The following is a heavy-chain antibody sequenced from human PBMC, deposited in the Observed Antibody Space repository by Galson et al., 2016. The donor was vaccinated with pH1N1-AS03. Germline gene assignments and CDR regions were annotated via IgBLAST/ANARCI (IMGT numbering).Heavy chain of an antibody. J-gene: IGHJ1*01. Sequence: SLRLSCAASGFTFNNFAMAWVRQCPGKGLEWVSGISGSGVTTYYADSVKGRFTLSRDNFKSTLHLQMSSLTVADTAIYFRVKGDNWDSPSMTFHYWGQGTLVTVSS. V-gene: IGHV3-23*01. D-gene: IGHD5-24*01. CDR2: ISGSGVTT. CDR1: GFTFNNFA. CDR3: VKGDNWDSPSMTFHY.